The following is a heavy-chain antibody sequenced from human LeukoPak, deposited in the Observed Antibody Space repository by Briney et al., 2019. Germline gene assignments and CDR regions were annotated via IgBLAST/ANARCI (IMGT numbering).Heavy chain of an antibody. CDR3: AKDIKWELPPDAFDI. CDR2: ISWNSGSI. J-gene: IGHJ3*02. Sequence: GRSLRLSCAASGFTFYDYAMHWVRQAPGEGLEWVSGISWNSGSIGYADSVKGRFTISRDNAKNSLYLQMNSLRAEDTALYYCAKDIKWELPPDAFDIWGQGTMVTVSS. D-gene: IGHD1-26*01. V-gene: IGHV3-9*01. CDR1: GFTFYDYA.